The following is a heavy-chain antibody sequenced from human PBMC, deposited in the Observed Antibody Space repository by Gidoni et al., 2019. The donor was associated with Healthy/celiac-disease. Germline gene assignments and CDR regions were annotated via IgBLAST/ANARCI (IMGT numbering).Heavy chain of an antibody. J-gene: IGHJ4*02. CDR3: TTDSDHYYGSGSSYFDY. D-gene: IGHD3-10*01. V-gene: IGHV3-15*07. Sequence: EVQLVESGGGLLKPGGSLRLPFAASGFTLVNHGMSGGRQAPGRGLGWVGRIKSKTEGGRTDYAAPVKGRFTISRDDSKNTLYLQMNSLKTEDTAVYYCTTDSDHYYGSGSSYFDYWGQGTLVTVSS. CDR2: IKSKTEGGRT. CDR1: GFTLVNHG.